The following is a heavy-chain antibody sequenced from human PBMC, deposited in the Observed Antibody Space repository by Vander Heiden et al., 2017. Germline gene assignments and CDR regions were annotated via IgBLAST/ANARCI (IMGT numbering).Heavy chain of an antibody. Sequence: QVQQVQSGAEGKKPGASVKVPCKVSGYTLPKLSMHWVRQAPGKGLEWMGGFDPEDGETIYAQKFQGRVTMTEDTSTDTAYMELSSLRSEDTAVYYCATASLVSAAAGTLGYWGQGTLVTVSS. CDR1: GYTLPKLS. D-gene: IGHD6-13*01. V-gene: IGHV1-24*01. CDR2: FDPEDGET. CDR3: ATASLVSAAAGTLGY. J-gene: IGHJ4*02.